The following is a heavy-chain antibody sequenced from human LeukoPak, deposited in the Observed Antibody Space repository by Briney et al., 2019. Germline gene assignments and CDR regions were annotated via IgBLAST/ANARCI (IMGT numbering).Heavy chain of an antibody. Sequence: ASVRVSCKASGYTFTSYDVNWVRQATGQGLEWMGWMNPNSGNTGLAQKFQGRVTLTRDTSLSTAYMELSNLRSDDTAVYYCARDEVVAAPNYFGMVVWGQGTTVSVSS. CDR2: MNPNSGNT. CDR3: ARDEVVAAPNYFGMVV. CDR1: GYTFTSYD. V-gene: IGHV1-8*01. D-gene: IGHD2-15*01. J-gene: IGHJ6*02.